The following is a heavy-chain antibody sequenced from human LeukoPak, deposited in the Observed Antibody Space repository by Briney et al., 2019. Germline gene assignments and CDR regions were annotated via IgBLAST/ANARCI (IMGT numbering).Heavy chain of an antibody. CDR3: ARGLAAAAPDY. CDR1: GYTFTSYY. Sequence: ASVKVSCKASGYTFTSYYMHWVRQAPGQGLEWMGIINPSGGSTSYAQKFQGRVTMTRDTSTSTIYMELSSPRSEDTAVYYCARGLAAAAPDYWGQGTLVTVSS. CDR2: INPSGGST. J-gene: IGHJ4*02. D-gene: IGHD6-13*01. V-gene: IGHV1-46*01.